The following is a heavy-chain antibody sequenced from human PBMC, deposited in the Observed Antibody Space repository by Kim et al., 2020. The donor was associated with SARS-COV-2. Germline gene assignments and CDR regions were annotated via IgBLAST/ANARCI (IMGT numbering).Heavy chain of an antibody. CDR1: GGSISDFY. V-gene: IGHV4-59*08. CDR2: IYHTGST. Sequence: SETLSLTCSVSGGSISDFYWSWIRQSPGKGLEWIGYIYHTGSTNYTPSLRSRVTVSVDTSNQFSLTLSSVTAADTAVYYCARHRGGGPFGWRAFEIWGQGTRVTVSS. J-gene: IGHJ3*02. D-gene: IGHD3-10*01. CDR3: ARHRGGGPFGWRAFEI.